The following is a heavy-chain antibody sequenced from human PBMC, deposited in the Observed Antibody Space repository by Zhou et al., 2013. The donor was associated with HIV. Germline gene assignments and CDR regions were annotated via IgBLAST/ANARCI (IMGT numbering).Heavy chain of an antibody. Sequence: QVQLVQSGAEVKKPGSSVKVSCKASGGTFTSFAVSWVRQAPGQGLEWMGGIIPIFGTTKYAQKFQDRFTITTDESSSTAYMELRSLRSEDTAVYYCARDLSPELPYYFDSWGQGTLVTVSS. CDR3: ARDLSPELPYYFDS. CDR1: GGTFTSFA. V-gene: IGHV1-69*05. D-gene: IGHD1-7*01. J-gene: IGHJ4*02. CDR2: IIPIFGTT.